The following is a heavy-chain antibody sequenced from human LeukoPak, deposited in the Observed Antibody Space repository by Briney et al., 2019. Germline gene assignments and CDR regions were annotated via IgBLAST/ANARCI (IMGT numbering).Heavy chain of an antibody. D-gene: IGHD3-22*01. CDR2: ISAYNGNT. CDR1: GYTFTNYG. Sequence: ASVKVSCKASGYTFTNYGISWVRQAPGQGLEWMGWISAYNGNTYYTQNLQGRVTMTTDTSTSTAYMELRSLRSDDTPVYYCARDRYYFDSSDYYFFDYWGQGTLVTVSS. J-gene: IGHJ4*02. CDR3: ARDRYYFDSSDYYFFDY. V-gene: IGHV1-18*01.